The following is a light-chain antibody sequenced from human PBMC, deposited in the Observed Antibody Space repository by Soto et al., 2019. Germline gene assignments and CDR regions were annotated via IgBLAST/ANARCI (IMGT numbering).Light chain of an antibody. V-gene: IGKV1-5*03. Sequence: DIQMTQSPSTPSASVGDRVTITCRASQSVGNWLAWFQQKPGKAPSLLVYLASNLQTGVPSRFSGVGSGTEFTLTISSLEPEDFATYYCQHYSDYPLTFGPGTKVDLK. CDR1: QSVGNW. J-gene: IGKJ3*01. CDR2: LAS. CDR3: QHYSDYPLT.